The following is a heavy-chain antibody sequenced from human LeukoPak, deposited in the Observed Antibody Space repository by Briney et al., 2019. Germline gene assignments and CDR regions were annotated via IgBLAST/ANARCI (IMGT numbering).Heavy chain of an antibody. CDR2: IHYSGST. J-gene: IGHJ4*02. CDR3: ARDHYDSSGYDY. Sequence: SETLSLTCTVSGGSISSYYWNWIRQPPGKGLEWIGYIHYSGSTNHNPSLKSRVTISVDTSKNQFSLKLSSVTAADTAVYYCARDHYDSSGYDYWGQGTLVTVSS. CDR1: GGSISSYY. V-gene: IGHV4-59*01. D-gene: IGHD3-22*01.